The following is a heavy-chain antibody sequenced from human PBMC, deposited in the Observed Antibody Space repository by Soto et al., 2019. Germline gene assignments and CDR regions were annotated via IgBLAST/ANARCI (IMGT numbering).Heavy chain of an antibody. D-gene: IGHD5-12*01. Sequence: QVQLVQSGAEVKKPGSSVKVSCKASGGTFSSYAISWVRQAPGQGLEWMGGIIPIFGTANYAQKFQGRVTISADETTSTAYMELGSPRSEDKAVDYCARDKALSPPPRGYSGYDLVYWGQGTLVTVSS. CDR2: IIPIFGTA. CDR1: GGTFSSYA. J-gene: IGHJ4*02. V-gene: IGHV1-69*12. CDR3: ARDKALSPPPRGYSGYDLVY.